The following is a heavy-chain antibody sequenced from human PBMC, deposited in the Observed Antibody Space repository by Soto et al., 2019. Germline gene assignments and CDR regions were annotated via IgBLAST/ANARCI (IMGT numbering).Heavy chain of an antibody. D-gene: IGHD2-2*01. Sequence: LQTLSLTCAISGGCVSSNSAAWNWIRQSPSRGVEWLGRTDYRSKWYNDYAVSVKSRITINPDTSKNQFSLQVNSVSPDDTAVYYCARGPAPHFDYWGQGTQVTSPQ. J-gene: IGHJ4*02. CDR1: GGCVSSNSAA. CDR3: ARGPAPHFDY. V-gene: IGHV6-1*01. CDR2: TDYRSKWYN.